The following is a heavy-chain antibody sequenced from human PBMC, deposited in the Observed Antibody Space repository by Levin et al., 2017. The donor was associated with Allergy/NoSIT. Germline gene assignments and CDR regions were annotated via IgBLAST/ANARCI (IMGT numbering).Heavy chain of an antibody. J-gene: IGHJ6*03. CDR1: GGSFRGSY. V-gene: IGHV4-34*01. CDR2: INHSGST. D-gene: IGHD3-10*01. Sequence: SQTLSLTCAVYGGSFRGSYWSWIRQPPGKGLEWIGEINHSGSTNYNPSLKSRVTISVDTSKNQFSLKLSSVTAADTAVYYCARCGRGVLRRPKNLYYYYMDVWGKGTTVTVSS. CDR3: ARCGRGVLRRPKNLYYYYMDV.